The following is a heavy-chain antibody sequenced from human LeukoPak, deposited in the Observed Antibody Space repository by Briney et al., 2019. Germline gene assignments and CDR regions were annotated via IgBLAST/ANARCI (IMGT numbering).Heavy chain of an antibody. Sequence: GGALRLSCAGSGFTLKKHGMNWVRQAPGKGLEWVSAISGSGYSTYYADSVKGLFTISRDNSKSTLFLQMNNLRAEDTAVYYCANGYDYGDFDYAFDIWGQGTMVTVSS. V-gene: IGHV3-23*01. CDR1: GFTLKKHG. J-gene: IGHJ3*02. CDR2: ISGSGYST. CDR3: ANGYDYGDFDYAFDI. D-gene: IGHD4-17*01.